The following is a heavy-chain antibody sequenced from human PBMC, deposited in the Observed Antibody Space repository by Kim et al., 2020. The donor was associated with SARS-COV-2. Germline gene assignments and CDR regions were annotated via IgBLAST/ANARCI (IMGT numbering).Heavy chain of an antibody. CDR3: ARQVAAAPLDDAFDI. V-gene: IGHV4-39*01. Sequence: PSLKRRVTISLDTSKNQFSRKLSSVTAADTAVYYCARQVAAAPLDDAFDIWGQGTMVTVSS. D-gene: IGHD6-13*01. J-gene: IGHJ3*02.